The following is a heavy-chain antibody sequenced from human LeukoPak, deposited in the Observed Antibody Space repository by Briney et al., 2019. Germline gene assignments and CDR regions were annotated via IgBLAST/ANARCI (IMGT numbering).Heavy chain of an antibody. J-gene: IGHJ5*02. CDR1: GFTVSSIH. D-gene: IGHD3-16*01. CDR3: ARDLTFTYA. Sequence: GGSLRLSCAASGFTVSSIHMVWVRQAPGKGLEWVSSISSSTSYIYYADSVKGRFTISRDNAKNSLYLQMNSLGAEDTAVYYCARDLTFTYAWGQGTLVTVSS. CDR2: ISSSTSYI. V-gene: IGHV3-21*01.